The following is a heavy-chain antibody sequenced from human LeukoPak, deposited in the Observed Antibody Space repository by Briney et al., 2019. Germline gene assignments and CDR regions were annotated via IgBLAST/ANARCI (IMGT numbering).Heavy chain of an antibody. D-gene: IGHD3-22*01. CDR2: ISGSGGST. Sequence: GGSLRLSCAASGFTFSSYAMSWVRQAPGKGLGWVSAISGSGGSTYYADSVKGRFTISRDNSKNTLYLQMNSLRAEDTAVYYCAKITGDYYDSSGYPDYWGQGTLVTVSS. V-gene: IGHV3-23*01. CDR3: AKITGDYYDSSGYPDY. CDR1: GFTFSSYA. J-gene: IGHJ4*02.